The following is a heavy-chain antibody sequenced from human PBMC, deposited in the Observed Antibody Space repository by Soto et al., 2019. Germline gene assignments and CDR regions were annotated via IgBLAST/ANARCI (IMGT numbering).Heavy chain of an antibody. Sequence: EVQLVESGGGLVQPGGSLRLSCAASGFSFSSYWMSWVRQAPGKGLEWVANIKFDGSLKYYVDSVKGRFTISRDNARKSLYLQMNSLRGDDTGVYYCARLHDYGDFSVDYWGQGTLVTVSS. J-gene: IGHJ4*02. CDR1: GFSFSSYW. CDR2: IKFDGSLK. D-gene: IGHD4-17*01. V-gene: IGHV3-7*01. CDR3: ARLHDYGDFSVDY.